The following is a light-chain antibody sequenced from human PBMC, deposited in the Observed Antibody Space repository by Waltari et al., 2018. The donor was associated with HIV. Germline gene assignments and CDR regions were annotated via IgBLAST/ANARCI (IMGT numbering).Light chain of an antibody. Sequence: QPASVSGSPGQSITISCTGTSSDIAAYNYVSWYQQHPGKAPKLLIYEVSNRPSGVSNRFSASKSGNTASLTISGLQAEDEADYFCSSHASATTTVFGGGTKVTVL. CDR3: SSHASATTTV. J-gene: IGLJ3*02. CDR2: EVS. V-gene: IGLV2-14*01. CDR1: SSDIAAYNY.